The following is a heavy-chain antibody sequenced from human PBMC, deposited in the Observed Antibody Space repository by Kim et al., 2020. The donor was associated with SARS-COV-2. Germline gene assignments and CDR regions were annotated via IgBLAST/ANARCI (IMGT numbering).Heavy chain of an antibody. Sequence: GGSLRLSCAASGFTFSSYWMHWVRQAPGKGLVWVSRINSDGSSTSYADSVKGRFTISRDNAKNTLYLQMNSLRAEDTAVYYCASRINSNDWYFDLWGRGTLVTVSS. CDR1: GFTFSSYW. V-gene: IGHV3-74*01. CDR3: ASRINSNDWYFDL. CDR2: INSDGSST. J-gene: IGHJ2*01. D-gene: IGHD6-13*01.